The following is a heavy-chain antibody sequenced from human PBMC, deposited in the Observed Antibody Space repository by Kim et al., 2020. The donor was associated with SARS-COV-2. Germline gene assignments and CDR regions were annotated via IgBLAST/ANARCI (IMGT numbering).Heavy chain of an antibody. CDR2: IKQDGSEK. Sequence: GGSLRLSCAASGFTFSSYWMSWVRQAPGKGLEWVANIKQDGSEKYYVDSVKGRFTISRDNAKNSLYLQMNSLRAEDTAVYYCARDGVTTVLLFDPWGQGTLVTVSS. D-gene: IGHD4-4*01. V-gene: IGHV3-7*01. J-gene: IGHJ5*02. CDR1: GFTFSSYW. CDR3: ARDGVTTVLLFDP.